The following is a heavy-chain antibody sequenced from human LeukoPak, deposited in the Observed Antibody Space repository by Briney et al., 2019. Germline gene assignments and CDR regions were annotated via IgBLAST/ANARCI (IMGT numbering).Heavy chain of an antibody. Sequence: GGSLRLSCAASGFTFDDYAMHWVRQAPGKGLEWVSGISWNSGSIGYADSVKGRFTISRDNAKNSLYLQMNSLRAEDTAVYYCARWGVGALDYYYYYMDVWGKGTTVTVSS. V-gene: IGHV3-9*01. CDR3: ARWGVGALDYYYYYMDV. D-gene: IGHD1-26*01. CDR1: GFTFDDYA. J-gene: IGHJ6*03. CDR2: ISWNSGSI.